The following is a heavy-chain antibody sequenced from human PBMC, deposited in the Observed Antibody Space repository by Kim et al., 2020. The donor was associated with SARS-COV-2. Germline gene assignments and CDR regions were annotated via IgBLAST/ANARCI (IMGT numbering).Heavy chain of an antibody. J-gene: IGHJ6*02. CDR3: ARDRPLWFGDKYGMDV. CDR1: GYTFTGYY. V-gene: IGHV1-2*04. D-gene: IGHD3-10*01. CDR2: INPNSGGT. Sequence: ASVKVSCKASGYTFTGYYMHWVRQAPGQGLEWMGWINPNSGGTNYAQKFQGWVTMTRDTSISTAYMELSRLRSDDTAVYYFARDRPLWFGDKYGMDVWGQGTTVTVSS.